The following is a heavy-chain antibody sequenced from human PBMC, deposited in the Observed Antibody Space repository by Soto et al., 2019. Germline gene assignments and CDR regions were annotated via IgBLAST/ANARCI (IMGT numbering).Heavy chain of an antibody. Sequence: QVQLVESGGGVVQPGRSLRLSCAASGFAFSSYGMHWVRQAPGKGLEWVTVIWSGGSDKYYADSVKGRFTIARYNSKNTLYLQMNSLRAEDTAVYYCARVYGSGTYPIDYWGQGTLVTVSS. CDR2: IWSGGSDK. D-gene: IGHD3-10*01. V-gene: IGHV3-33*01. CDR3: ARVYGSGTYPIDY. CDR1: GFAFSSYG. J-gene: IGHJ4*02.